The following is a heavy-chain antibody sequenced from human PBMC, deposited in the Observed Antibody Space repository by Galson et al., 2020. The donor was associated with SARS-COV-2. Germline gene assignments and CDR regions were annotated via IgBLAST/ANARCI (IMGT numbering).Heavy chain of an antibody. CDR1: GYSFTAYY. V-gene: IGHV1-2*02. Sequence: GESLKISCKTSGYSFTAYYIHWVRQAPGQGLEWMGWINPQTGGTNYGQKFQDRVTMTGDTSTSTAYMEFKRLKSDDTAIYYCARAFTGYARGWYNDNWAQGTLVTVSS. D-gene: IGHD6-19*01. CDR2: INPQTGGT. CDR3: ARAFTGYARGWYNDN. J-gene: IGHJ4*02.